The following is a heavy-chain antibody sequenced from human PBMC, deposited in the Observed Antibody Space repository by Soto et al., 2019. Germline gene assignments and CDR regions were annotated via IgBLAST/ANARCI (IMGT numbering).Heavy chain of an antibody. CDR2: ISAYNGNT. J-gene: IGHJ3*02. V-gene: IGHV1-18*01. CDR3: ARVLRYSYGYLLDAFDI. CDR1: GYTFTSYG. Sequence: QVQLVQSGAEVKKAGASVKVSCKASGYTFTSYGISWVRQAPGQGLEWMGWISAYNGNTNYAQKLQGRDTMTTDTSTSTAYMELRSLRSDDPAVYYCARVLRYSYGYLLDAFDIWGQGTMVTVSS. D-gene: IGHD5-18*01.